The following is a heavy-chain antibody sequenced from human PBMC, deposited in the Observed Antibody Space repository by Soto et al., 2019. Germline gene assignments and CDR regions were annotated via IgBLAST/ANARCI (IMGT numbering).Heavy chain of an antibody. J-gene: IGHJ6*02. CDR3: ARLRLGMDV. CDR2: IKQDGSEK. D-gene: IGHD3-16*01. Sequence: EVQLVESGGGLVQPGGSLRLSCAASGFTFSTYWMTWVRQAPGKGLEWVANIKQDGSEKYYVDSVKGRFTISRDNAKNSLYLQINSLRAEDTAVYYCARLRLGMDVWGQGTTVTVSS. V-gene: IGHV3-7*02. CDR1: GFTFSTYW.